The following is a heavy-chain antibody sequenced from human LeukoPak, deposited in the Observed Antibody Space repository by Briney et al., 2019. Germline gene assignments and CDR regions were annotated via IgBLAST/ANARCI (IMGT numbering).Heavy chain of an antibody. V-gene: IGHV1-8*01. CDR3: ARDFDYIDYVFDY. J-gene: IGHJ4*02. CDR1: GYTFTSYD. Sequence: ASVKVSCKASGYTFTSYDINWVRQATGQGLEWMGWMNPNSGNTGYAQKFQGRVTMTRDTSISTAYMELSRLRSDDTAVYYCARDFDYIDYVFDYWGQGTLVTVS. CDR2: MNPNSGNT. D-gene: IGHD4-11*01.